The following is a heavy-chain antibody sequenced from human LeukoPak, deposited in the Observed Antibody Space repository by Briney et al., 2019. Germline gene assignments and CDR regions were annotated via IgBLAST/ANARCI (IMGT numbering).Heavy chain of an antibody. D-gene: IGHD2-21*02. CDR2: INPNSGGT. CDR1: GYTFTGYY. J-gene: IGHJ4*02. V-gene: IGHV1-2*02. CDR3: ARDGVHIVVVTAISNFDN. Sequence: ASVKVSCKASGYTFTGYYIHWVRQAPGQGLEWMGWINPNSGGTKYAQKFQGRVTMTRDTSISTAYMELKRLTSDDTAVYYCARDGVHIVVVTAISNFDNWGQGTLVTVSS.